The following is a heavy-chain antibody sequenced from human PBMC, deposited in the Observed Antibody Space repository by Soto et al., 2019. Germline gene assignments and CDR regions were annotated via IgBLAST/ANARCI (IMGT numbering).Heavy chain of an antibody. J-gene: IGHJ6*02. D-gene: IGHD3-10*01. CDR1: GYTFTSYA. Sequence: ASVKVSCKASGYTFTSYAMHWVRQAPGQRLEWMGWINAGNGNTKYSQKFQGRVTLTRDTSASTAYMELSSLRSEDTAVYYCARDQTITMVRGVIYYYGMDVWGQGTTVTVSS. CDR3: ARDQTITMVRGVIYYYGMDV. V-gene: IGHV1-3*01. CDR2: INAGNGNT.